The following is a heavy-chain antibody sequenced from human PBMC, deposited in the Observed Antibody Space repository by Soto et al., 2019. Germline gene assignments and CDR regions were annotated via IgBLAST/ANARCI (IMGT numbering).Heavy chain of an antibody. CDR3: ARDGGGYHTLYYFDY. V-gene: IGHV3-30-3*01. D-gene: IGHD5-12*01. CDR1: AFTFSTYN. CDR2: ISYDESDK. J-gene: IGHJ4*02. Sequence: PGGSLRLSCAASAFTFSTYNMHWVRQAPGKGLGWVAVISYDESDKYYADSVKGRFTISRDNSKDTLYLQINSLTTEDTAVYYCARDGGGYHTLYYFDYWGRGTLVTVSA.